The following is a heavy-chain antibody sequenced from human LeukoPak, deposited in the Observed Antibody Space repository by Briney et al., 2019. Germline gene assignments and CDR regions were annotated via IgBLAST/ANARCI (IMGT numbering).Heavy chain of an antibody. CDR1: GFTFSSYL. J-gene: IGHJ4*02. CDR2: INSDGSST. CDR3: ARHKDWTFDY. V-gene: IGHV3-74*01. Sequence: GGALRLSCAASGFTFSSYLMHWVRQAPGKGLVWVSRINSDGSSTSYADSVKGRFTISRDNAENMLYLQMNSLRAEDTAVYYCARHKDWTFDYWGQGTLVTVSS. D-gene: IGHD3/OR15-3a*01.